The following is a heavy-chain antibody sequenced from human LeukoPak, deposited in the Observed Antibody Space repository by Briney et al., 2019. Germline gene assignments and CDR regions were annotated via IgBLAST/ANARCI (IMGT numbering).Heavy chain of an antibody. J-gene: IGHJ3*02. CDR2: INHSGST. Sequence: SETLSLTCAVYGGSFSGYYWSWIRQPPGKGLEWIGEINHSGSTNYNPSLKSRVTISVDTSKNQFSLKLSSVTAADTAVYYCASLYSSHDAFDIWGQGTMVTVSS. CDR1: GGSFSGYY. CDR3: ASLYSSHDAFDI. D-gene: IGHD4-11*01. V-gene: IGHV4-34*01.